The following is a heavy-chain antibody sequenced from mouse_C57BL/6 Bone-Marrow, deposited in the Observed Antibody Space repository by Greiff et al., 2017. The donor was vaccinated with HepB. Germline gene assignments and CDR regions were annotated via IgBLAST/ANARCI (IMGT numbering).Heavy chain of an antibody. Sequence: QVQLQQPGAELVMPGASVKLSCKASGYTFTSYWMHWVKQRPGQGLEWIGEIDPSDSYTNYNQKFKGKSTLTVDKSSSTAYMQLSSLTSEDSAVYYCARPSIYYGNFDYWGQGTTLTVSS. D-gene: IGHD2-1*01. J-gene: IGHJ2*01. CDR2: IDPSDSYT. CDR3: ARPSIYYGNFDY. V-gene: IGHV1-69*01. CDR1: GYTFTSYW.